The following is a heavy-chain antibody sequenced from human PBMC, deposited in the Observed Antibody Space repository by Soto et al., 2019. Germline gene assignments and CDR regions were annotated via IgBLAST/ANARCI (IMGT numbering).Heavy chain of an antibody. J-gene: IGHJ5*02. V-gene: IGHV1-18*01. CDR1: GYTFFTYV. CDR3: SRHHGPTTSENWFDP. CDR2: ISTYSGDT. Sequence: QVHLVQSGVEVKTPGASVKVSCQASGYTFFTYVISWVRQAPGQGLEWMGWISTYSGDTKYAQKFQGRVTMTTDTSTTTAYRELMSLRSDDTAVYYCSRHHGPTTSENWFDPWGQGTLVTVSS. D-gene: IGHD5-12*01.